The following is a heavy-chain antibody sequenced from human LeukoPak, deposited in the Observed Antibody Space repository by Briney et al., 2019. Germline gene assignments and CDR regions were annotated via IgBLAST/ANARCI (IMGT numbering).Heavy chain of an antibody. D-gene: IGHD2-15*01. Sequence: ASVKVSCKTSGYTFTRHGISWVRQAPGQGLEWMGWISAYNGNTNYAQKFQGRVTMTTDTSTSTAYMELTSLRSDDMAVYYCARDCSGGSCYNDYWGQGTLVTVSS. CDR1: GYTFTRHG. CDR2: ISAYNGNT. CDR3: ARDCSGGSCYNDY. J-gene: IGHJ4*02. V-gene: IGHV1-18*03.